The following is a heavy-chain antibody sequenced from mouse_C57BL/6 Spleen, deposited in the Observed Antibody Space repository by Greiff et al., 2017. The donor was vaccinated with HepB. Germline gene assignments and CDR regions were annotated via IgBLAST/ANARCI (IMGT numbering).Heavy chain of an antibody. CDR1: GYTFTDYN. CDR3: ARWGDRNYAMDY. Sequence: EVQLQQSGPELVKPGASVKIPCKASGYTFTDYNMDWVKQSHGKSLEWIGDINPNNGGTIYNQKFKGKATLTVDMSSSTAYMELRSLTSEDTAVYYCARWGDRNYAMDYWGQGTSVTVSS. D-gene: IGHD2-14*01. V-gene: IGHV1-18*01. CDR2: INPNNGGT. J-gene: IGHJ4*01.